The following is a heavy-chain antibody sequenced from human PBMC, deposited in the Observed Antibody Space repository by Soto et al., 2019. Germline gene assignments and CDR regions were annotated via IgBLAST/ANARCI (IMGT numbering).Heavy chain of an antibody. CDR2: VYYTGST. V-gene: IGHV4-59*01. CDR1: GGSISGSY. Sequence: KPSETLSLTCSVSGGSISGSYWSWIRQSPGKGLEWLGYVYYTGSTNYSPSLRSRVSISVDTSKNEFSLRLSSVTAADTAVYFCARSVAVPGAHIDYWGQGTQVTV. J-gene: IGHJ4*02. D-gene: IGHD6-19*01. CDR3: ARSVAVPGAHIDY.